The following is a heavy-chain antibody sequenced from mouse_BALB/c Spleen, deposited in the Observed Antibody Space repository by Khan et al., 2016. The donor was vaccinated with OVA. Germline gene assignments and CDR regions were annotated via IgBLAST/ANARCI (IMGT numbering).Heavy chain of an antibody. CDR2: ISSGGDYT. CDR1: GFTFSSYS. J-gene: IGHJ3*01. V-gene: IGHV5-6*01. D-gene: IGHD4-1*01. Sequence: EVQLVESGGDLVKPGGSLKLSCAASGFTFSSYSMSWVRQTPDKRLEWVASISSGGDYTYYPDIVKGRFTISRDNAKNTLYLQMSSLKSEDTAMYYCASHLTGSFAYWGQGTLFTVSA. CDR3: ASHLTGSFAY.